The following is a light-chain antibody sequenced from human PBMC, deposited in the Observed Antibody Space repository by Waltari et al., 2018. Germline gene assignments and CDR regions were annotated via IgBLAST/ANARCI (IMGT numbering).Light chain of an antibody. CDR3: QQYNLWPWT. CDR2: GAS. CDR1: QSVVPK. V-gene: IGKV3-15*01. Sequence: EIVMTLSPVTLSVSPGERSPLSCRASQSVVPKLAWYPQKPGQAPRLLIYGASTRATGIAARFSGSGSGTEFTLTISSLQSEDFAIYYCQQYNLWPWTFDQGTKVDIK. J-gene: IGKJ1*01.